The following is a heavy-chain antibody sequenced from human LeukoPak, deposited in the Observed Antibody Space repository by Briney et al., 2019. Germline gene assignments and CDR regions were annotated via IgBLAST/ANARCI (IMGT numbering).Heavy chain of an antibody. Sequence: PSQTLSLTCTDSGGSISSGGYYWSWIRQHPGKGLEWIGYIYYSGSTYYNPSLKSRVTISVDTSKNQFSLKLSSVTAADTAVYYCAQHYYDSPFDPWGQGTLVTVSS. CDR3: AQHYYDSPFDP. V-gene: IGHV4-31*03. CDR1: GGSISSGGYY. D-gene: IGHD3-22*01. J-gene: IGHJ5*02. CDR2: IYYSGST.